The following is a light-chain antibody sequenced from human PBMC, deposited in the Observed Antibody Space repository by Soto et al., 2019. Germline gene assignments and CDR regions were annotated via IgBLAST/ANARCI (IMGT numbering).Light chain of an antibody. V-gene: IGKV3-11*01. J-gene: IGKJ5*01. Sequence: EIVLTQSQATLSLSPGERATLSCRASQSVSSYLAWYQQKPGQAPRLLIYDASNRATGIPARFSGSGSGTDFTLTISSLEPEGFAVYYCQQRSNWPSITFGQGTRLEIK. CDR2: DAS. CDR3: QQRSNWPSIT. CDR1: QSVSSY.